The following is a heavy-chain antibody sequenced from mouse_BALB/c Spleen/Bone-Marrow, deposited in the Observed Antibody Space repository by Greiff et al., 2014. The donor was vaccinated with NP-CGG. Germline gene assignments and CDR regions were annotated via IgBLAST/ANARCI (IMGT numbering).Heavy chain of an antibody. CDR2: INPRIGYT. Sequence: VQLQQSGAELAKPGASVKMSCKASGYTFTSYWMHWVKQGPGQGLEWIGYINPRIGYTEYNQKFKDKATLTADKSSSTAYMQLSSLTSEDSAVYYCARGNWEAMDCWGQGTSVTVSS. D-gene: IGHD4-1*01. CDR3: ARGNWEAMDC. J-gene: IGHJ4*01. V-gene: IGHV1-7*01. CDR1: GYTFTSYW.